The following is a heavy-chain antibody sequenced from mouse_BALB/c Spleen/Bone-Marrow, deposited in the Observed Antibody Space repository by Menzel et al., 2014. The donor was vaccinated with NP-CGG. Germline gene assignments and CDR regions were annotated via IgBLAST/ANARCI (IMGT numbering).Heavy chain of an antibody. D-gene: IGHD2-14*01. J-gene: IGHJ4*01. Sequence: VQLQQSGPELARPGVSAKISCKGSGYRFTDYAIHWVKQSHAKSLEWIGVISTYSGNTNYNQKFKVKATMTVDKSSSASYMELDRLTADDSAIYYCARRGYDVAIDYWGQGTSVTVSS. CDR3: ARRGYDVAIDY. V-gene: IGHV1-67*01. CDR1: GYRFTDYA. CDR2: ISTYSGNT.